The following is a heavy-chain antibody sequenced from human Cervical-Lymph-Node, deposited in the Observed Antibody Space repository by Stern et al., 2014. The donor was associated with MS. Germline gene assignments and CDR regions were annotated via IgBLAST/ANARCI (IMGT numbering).Heavy chain of an antibody. D-gene: IGHD4-23*01. CDR1: GVSISSSFY. V-gene: IGHV4-39*01. CDR2: IPFSGRT. Sequence: QLQLQESGPGVVKPSETLSLTCTVSGVSISSSFYWAWIRPPPGTGLAWLATIPFSGRTYYNPSFTSRVTTSLDTSNNQFSLHVPSVTAADTAVYYCATPEMTTVESWYFNVWGRGTLVTVSS. CDR3: ATPEMTTVESWYFNV. J-gene: IGHJ2*01.